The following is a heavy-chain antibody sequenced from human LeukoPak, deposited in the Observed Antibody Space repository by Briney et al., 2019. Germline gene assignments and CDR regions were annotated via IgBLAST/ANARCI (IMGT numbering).Heavy chain of an antibody. D-gene: IGHD1-26*01. V-gene: IGHV3-21*01. J-gene: IGHJ5*02. CDR2: ISTSSSYI. CDR1: GFTFSGYS. Sequence: PGGSLRLSCGASGFTFSGYSMNWVRQAPGKGLEWVSSISTSSSYIYYADSVKGRFTISRDNAKKSLYLQMNSLRAEDTAVYYCARDSGSYLVWFDPWGQGTLVTVSS. CDR3: ARDSGSYLVWFDP.